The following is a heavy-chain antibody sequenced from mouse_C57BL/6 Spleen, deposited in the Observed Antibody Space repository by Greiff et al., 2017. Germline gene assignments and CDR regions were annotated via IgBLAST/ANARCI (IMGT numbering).Heavy chain of an antibody. D-gene: IGHD1-1*01. CDR3: ARGPYYGSTYSGFAY. Sequence: QVQLQQPGAELVKPGASVKLSCKASGYTFTSYWMHWVKKRPGQGLEWIGMIPPNSGSTNYNEKFKSKATLTVDKSSSTAYMQLSSLTSEDSAVYYCARGPYYGSTYSGFAYWGQGTLVTVA. CDR1: GYTFTSYW. V-gene: IGHV1-64*01. CDR2: IPPNSGST. J-gene: IGHJ3*01.